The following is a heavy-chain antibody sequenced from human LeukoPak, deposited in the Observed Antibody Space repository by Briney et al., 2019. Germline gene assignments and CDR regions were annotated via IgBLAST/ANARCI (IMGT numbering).Heavy chain of an antibody. CDR1: GYSFTSYW. V-gene: IGHV5-51*01. Sequence: GESLKISCKGSGYSFTSYWIGWVRQMPGKGLEWMGMIYPGDSDTRYSPSFQGQVTISADKSISTAYLQWSSLKASDTAMYYCARITRVNYYDSSGYYYSHFDAFDIWGQGTMVTVSS. D-gene: IGHD3-22*01. CDR3: ARITRVNYYDSSGYYYSHFDAFDI. CDR2: IYPGDSDT. J-gene: IGHJ3*02.